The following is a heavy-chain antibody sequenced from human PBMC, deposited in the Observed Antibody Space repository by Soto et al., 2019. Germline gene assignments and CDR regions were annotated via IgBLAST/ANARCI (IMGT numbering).Heavy chain of an antibody. CDR1: GYTFTGHY. CDR2: IGPESGAT. J-gene: IGHJ4*02. CDR3: GRGRSGQIVVFY. V-gene: IGHV1-2*02. Sequence: ASVKVSCKASGYTFTGHYIHWVRQAPEQGPEWMGEIGPESGATRYAQKFQGRVTMTRDMSITTAYMELNNLSPDDTAVYYCGRGRSGQIVVFYWGQGTPVTVSS. D-gene: IGHD5-12*01.